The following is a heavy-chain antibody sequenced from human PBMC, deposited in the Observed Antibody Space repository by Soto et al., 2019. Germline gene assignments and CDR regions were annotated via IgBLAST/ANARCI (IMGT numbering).Heavy chain of an antibody. Sequence: PSETLSLTCAVSGYSISGGYYWGWIRQPPGKGLEWIGSIYHSGSTYYNPSLKSRVTISVDTSKNQFSLKLSSVTAADTAVYYCARVGGRSWYGPVGTNWFDPWGQGTLVTVSS. CDR2: IYHSGST. D-gene: IGHD6-13*01. V-gene: IGHV4-38-2*01. J-gene: IGHJ5*02. CDR1: GYSISGGYY. CDR3: ARVGGRSWYGPVGTNWFDP.